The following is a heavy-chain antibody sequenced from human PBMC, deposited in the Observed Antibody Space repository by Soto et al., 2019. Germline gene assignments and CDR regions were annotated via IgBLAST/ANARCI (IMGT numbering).Heavy chain of an antibody. J-gene: IGHJ4*02. CDR1: GFTFSSYA. CDR3: ARDRTGLDY. Sequence: GGSLRLSCAASGFTFSSYAMHWVRQAPGKGLEWVAVISYDGSNKYYADSVKGRFTISRDNSKNTLYLQMNSLRAEDTAVYYCARDRTGLDYWGQGTLVTVSS. V-gene: IGHV3-30-3*01. D-gene: IGHD1-1*01. CDR2: ISYDGSNK.